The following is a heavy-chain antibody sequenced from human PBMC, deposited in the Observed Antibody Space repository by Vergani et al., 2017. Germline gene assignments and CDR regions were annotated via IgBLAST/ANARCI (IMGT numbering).Heavy chain of an antibody. D-gene: IGHD2-21*01. J-gene: IGHJ2*01. Sequence: QVQLQQWGAGVVKPSETLSLTCSVSGYSIGSGFYWAWIRQSPGEGLQWLTSIHNRGKTYHNPSLKSRVSVSLDTSKNRFSLNLTSVTATDTAVYYFARSQGDYWYFDLWGPGSLVTVSS. CDR2: IHNRGKT. CDR1: GYSIGSGFY. CDR3: ARSQGDYWYFDL. V-gene: IGHV4-38-2*01.